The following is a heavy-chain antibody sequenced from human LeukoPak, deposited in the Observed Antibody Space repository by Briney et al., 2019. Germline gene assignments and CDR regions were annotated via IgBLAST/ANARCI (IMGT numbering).Heavy chain of an antibody. D-gene: IGHD6-19*01. CDR3: AKGSVAAPRASVDS. CDR1: GFNFKNFA. Sequence: PGGSLRLSCAASGFNFKNFAMNWVRQGPGKGLEWVAVISSDGNERSYADFVKGRFTISRDNSMNTLYLQMNSLRPDDTALYYCAKGSVAAPRASVDSWGQGTLITVSS. CDR2: ISSDGNER. J-gene: IGHJ4*02. V-gene: IGHV3-30*18.